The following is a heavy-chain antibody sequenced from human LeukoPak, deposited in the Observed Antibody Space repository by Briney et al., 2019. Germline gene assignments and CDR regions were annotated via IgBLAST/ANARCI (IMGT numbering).Heavy chain of an antibody. J-gene: IGHJ3*02. CDR3: ARPYSSGWYGAFDI. CDR2: IYYSGST. V-gene: IGHV4-59*02. CDR1: SGSVNSYY. Sequence: SETLSLTCTVSSGSVNSYYWSWIRQPPGKGLEWIGYIYYSGSTNYNPSLKSRVTISVDTSKNQFSLKLSSLTTADTAVYYCARPYSSGWYGAFDIWGQGTMVTVSS. D-gene: IGHD6-19*01.